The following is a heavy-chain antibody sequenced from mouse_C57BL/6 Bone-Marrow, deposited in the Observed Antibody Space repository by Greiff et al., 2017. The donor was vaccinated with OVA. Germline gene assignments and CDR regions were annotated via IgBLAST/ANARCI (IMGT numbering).Heavy chain of an antibody. CDR1: GYTFTRSW. D-gene: IGHD5-1*01. V-gene: IGHV1-64*01. CDR3: AQTYTGKAMDY. Sequence: QVQLQQPGAELVKPGASVKLSCKASGYTFTRSWMHWVKQRPGHGLEWIGMILPNSGSTNYNEKFKSKATLTADKSASTAYMQLSSLTSEDSAIDYCAQTYTGKAMDYWGQGTSGTVSS. J-gene: IGHJ4*01. CDR2: ILPNSGST.